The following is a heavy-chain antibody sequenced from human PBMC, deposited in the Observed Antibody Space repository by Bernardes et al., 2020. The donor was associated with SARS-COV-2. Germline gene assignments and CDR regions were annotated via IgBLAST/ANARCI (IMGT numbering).Heavy chain of an antibody. CDR2: IFYTGST. J-gene: IGHJ6*02. CDR1: GGSISGYY. D-gene: IGHD6-13*01. Sequence: PETLSLTCTVSGGSISGYYWSWLRQPPGKGLECIGYIFYTGSTNYNPSLKSRVTISVDTSKNQFSLNLSSVTAADTSVYYCARDVFLGSSWDQSYYGMDVWGQGTTVTVSS. CDR3: ARDVFLGSSWDQSYYGMDV. V-gene: IGHV4-59*01.